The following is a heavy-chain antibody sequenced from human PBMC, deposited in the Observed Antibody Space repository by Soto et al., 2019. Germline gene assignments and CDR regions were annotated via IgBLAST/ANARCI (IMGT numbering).Heavy chain of an antibody. D-gene: IGHD3-10*01. V-gene: IGHV4-59*01. CDR3: AGDYASGSYRFDY. CDR2: VYNSGST. Sequence: LSLTFTVSTXSISSYSWSWIRQPPGKGLEWIGYVYNSGSTIYNPSLKSRVTISLDTSKNQFSLRLTSVTAADTAVYYCAGDYASGSYRFDYWGQGALVTVSS. CDR1: TXSISSYS. J-gene: IGHJ4*02.